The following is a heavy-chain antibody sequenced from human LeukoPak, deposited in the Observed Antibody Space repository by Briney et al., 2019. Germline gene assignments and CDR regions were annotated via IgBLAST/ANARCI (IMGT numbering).Heavy chain of an antibody. Sequence: SETLSLTCTVSGYSISSGYYWGWIRQPPGKGLEWIGSIYHSGSTYYNPSLKSRVTISVDTSKNQFSLKLSSVTAADTAVYYCARVYYYDSSGYLNWFDPWGQGTLVTVSS. CDR1: GYSISSGYY. CDR2: IYHSGST. V-gene: IGHV4-38-2*02. J-gene: IGHJ5*02. D-gene: IGHD3-22*01. CDR3: ARVYYYDSSGYLNWFDP.